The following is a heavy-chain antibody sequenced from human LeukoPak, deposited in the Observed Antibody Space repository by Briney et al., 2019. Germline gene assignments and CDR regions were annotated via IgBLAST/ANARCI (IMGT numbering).Heavy chain of an antibody. D-gene: IGHD3-10*01. CDR2: INPNSGDT. Sequence: ASVKVSCKASGYTFTDHYLHWLRQAPGQGLEWMGWINPNSGDTHYAQKFQGRVTMAADTSISTAYMELSSLRSDDTAVYYCARARLGVTGSYFFDYWGQGTLVTVSS. J-gene: IGHJ4*02. CDR3: ARARLGVTGSYFFDY. V-gene: IGHV1-2*02. CDR1: GYTFTDHY.